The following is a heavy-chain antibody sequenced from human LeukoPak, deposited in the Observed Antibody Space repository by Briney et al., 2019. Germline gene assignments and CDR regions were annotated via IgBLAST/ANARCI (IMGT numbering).Heavy chain of an antibody. D-gene: IGHD5-24*01. J-gene: IGHJ4*02. V-gene: IGHV3-21*01. Sequence: PGGSLRLSCAASGFTFTTYVMSWVRQAPGKGLEWVSSISSSSSYIYYADSVKGRFTISRDNAKNSLYLQMNSLRAEDTAVYYCATTGLQTQARGNDYWGQGTLVTVSS. CDR3: ATTGLQTQARGNDY. CDR1: GFTFTTYV. CDR2: ISSSSSYI.